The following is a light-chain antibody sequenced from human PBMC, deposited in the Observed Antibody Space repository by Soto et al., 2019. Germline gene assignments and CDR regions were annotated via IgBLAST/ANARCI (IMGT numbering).Light chain of an antibody. CDR2: DVS. CDR1: SSDIGRYNH. CDR3: SSYTGSSTLVV. V-gene: IGLV2-18*02. Sequence: QSALTQPPSVSGSPGQSVSISCTGTSSDIGRYNHVSWYQQPPGTAPKLMIYDVSNRPPGVPDRFSGSKSGNTASLTISGLQAEDEAEYYCSSYTGSSTLVVFGGGTKVTVL. J-gene: IGLJ2*01.